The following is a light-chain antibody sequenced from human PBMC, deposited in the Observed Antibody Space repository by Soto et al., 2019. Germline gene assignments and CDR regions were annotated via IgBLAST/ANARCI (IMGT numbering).Light chain of an antibody. V-gene: IGKV3-15*01. CDR1: QSVSRF. J-gene: IGKJ2*02. CDR2: DTS. Sequence: EIVMTQSPATLSVSPGERVTLSCRASQSVSRFLAWYQQRPGQAPRLLIYDTSTRATGVPARSSGSGSGTEFSLTISSLQSEDFAVYYCQQYDNWPPCTFGQGTKLEVK. CDR3: QQYDNWPPCT.